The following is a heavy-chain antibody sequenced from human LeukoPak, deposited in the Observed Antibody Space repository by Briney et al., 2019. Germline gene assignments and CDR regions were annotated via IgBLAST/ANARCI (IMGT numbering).Heavy chain of an antibody. Sequence: PSETLSLTCTVSGGSISSSSYYWGWIRQPPGKGLEWIGSFYYSGSTYYNPPLKSRVTISVDTSKNQFSLKLSSVTAADTAVYYCAGGQQLVPRLGYWGQGTLVTVSS. J-gene: IGHJ4*02. CDR1: GGSISSSSYY. D-gene: IGHD6-13*01. CDR2: FYYSGST. V-gene: IGHV4-39*01. CDR3: AGGQQLVPRLGY.